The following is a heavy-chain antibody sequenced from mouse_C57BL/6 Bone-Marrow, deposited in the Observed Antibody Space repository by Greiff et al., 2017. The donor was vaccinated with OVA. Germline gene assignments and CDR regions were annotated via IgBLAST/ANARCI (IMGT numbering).Heavy chain of an antibody. D-gene: IGHD1-1*02. J-gene: IGHJ4*01. CDR2: INPNYGTT. CDR1: GYSFTDYN. V-gene: IGHV1-39*01. CDR3: AREGLLWPSMDY. Sequence: EVQLVESGPELVKPGASVKISCKASGYSFTDYNMNWVKQSNGKSLEWIGVINPNYGTTSYNQKFKGKATLTVDQSSSTAYMQLNSLTSEDSAVYDCAREGLLWPSMDYWGRGNSVTVSS.